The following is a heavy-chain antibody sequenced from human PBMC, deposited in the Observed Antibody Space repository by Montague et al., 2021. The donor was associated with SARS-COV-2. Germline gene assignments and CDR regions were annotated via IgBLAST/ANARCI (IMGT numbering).Heavy chain of an antibody. CDR3: ARGDVEMATIKSGGPFYHFDY. J-gene: IGHJ4*02. D-gene: IGHD5-24*01. CDR1: GGSISSYY. V-gene: IGHV4-59*13. CDR2: IYYSGST. Sequence: SETPSLTCTVSGGSISSYYWSWIRQPPGKGLEWIGYIYYSGSTNYNPSLKSPVTISADTSKNQFSLKLSSVTAADTAVYYCARGDVEMATIKSGGPFYHFDYWGQGTLVTVSS.